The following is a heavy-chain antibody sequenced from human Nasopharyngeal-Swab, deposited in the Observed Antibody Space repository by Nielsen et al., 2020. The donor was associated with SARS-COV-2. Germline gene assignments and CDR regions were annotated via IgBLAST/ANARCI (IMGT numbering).Heavy chain of an antibody. J-gene: IGHJ4*02. CDR1: GYSFTSYW. CDR2: IYPGDSDT. CDR3: ARLVAVAGGGGGGADY. Sequence: GESLKISCKGSGYSFTSYWIGWVRQMPGKGLEWMGIIYPGDSDTRYSPSFQGQVTISADKSISTAYLQWSSLKASDTAMYYCARLVAVAGGGGGGADYWGQGTLVPVSS. D-gene: IGHD6-19*01. V-gene: IGHV5-51*01.